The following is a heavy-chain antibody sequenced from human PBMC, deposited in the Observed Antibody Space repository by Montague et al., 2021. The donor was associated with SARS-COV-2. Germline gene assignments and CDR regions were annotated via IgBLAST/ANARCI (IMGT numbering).Heavy chain of an antibody. V-gene: IGHV4-34*01. CDR2: GNHYEST. CDR1: GGSLSGNC. D-gene: IGHD3-9*01. CDR3: YRGLQLTTIFYYFGMDV. Sequence: SETLSLTCTVYGGSLSGNCWNWVRKPPGKGMGWIGKGNHYESTXXXQSXXXRGTMSVDTYKNKFSLKLSSVTAADTAVDYCYRGLQLTTIFYYFGMDVWGQGTPVTISS. J-gene: IGHJ6*02.